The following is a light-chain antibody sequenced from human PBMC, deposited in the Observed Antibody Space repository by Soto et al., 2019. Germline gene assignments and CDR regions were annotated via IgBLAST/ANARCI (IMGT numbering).Light chain of an antibody. CDR2: DAS. J-gene: IGKJ1*01. V-gene: IGKV3-11*01. CDR3: QQRNNWPPWT. Sequence: EIVLTQSPATLSLSPGERATLSCRASQSVSSYLAWYQQKPGQAPRLRIYDASNRAAGIPARFSGSGSGTDFTLTISSLEPEDFAVYYCQQRNNWPPWTCGQGTKVDIK. CDR1: QSVSSY.